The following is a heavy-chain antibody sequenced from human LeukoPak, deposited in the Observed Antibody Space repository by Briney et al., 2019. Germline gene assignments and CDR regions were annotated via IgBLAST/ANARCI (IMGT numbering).Heavy chain of an antibody. CDR3: ARDLRYFDWLEPYGMDV. J-gene: IGHJ6*02. CDR2: IRSSGTTI. Sequence: PGGSLRLSCEASGFTFSDYEMNWVRQAPGKGLEWVSYIRSSGTTIYYADSVKGRFTISRDNARNSLYLQMNSLRAEDTAFYYCARDLRYFDWLEPYGMDVWGQGTTVTVSS. V-gene: IGHV3-48*03. D-gene: IGHD3-9*01. CDR1: GFTFSDYE.